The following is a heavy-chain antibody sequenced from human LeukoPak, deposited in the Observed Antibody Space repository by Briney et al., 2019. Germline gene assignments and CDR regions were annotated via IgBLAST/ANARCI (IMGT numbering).Heavy chain of an antibody. CDR2: ITSSSSTI. CDR1: GFTFSSYS. J-gene: IGHJ6*04. CDR3: AELGITMIGGV. V-gene: IGHV3-48*04. D-gene: IGHD3-10*02. Sequence: GGSLRLSCAASGFTFSSYSMNWVRQAPGKGLEWLSYITSSSSTIYYADSVKGRFTISRDNAKNSLYLQMNSLRAEDTAVYYCAELGITMIGGVWGKGTTVTISS.